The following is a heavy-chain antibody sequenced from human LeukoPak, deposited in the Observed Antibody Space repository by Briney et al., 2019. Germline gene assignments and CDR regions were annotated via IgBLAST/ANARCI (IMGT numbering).Heavy chain of an antibody. J-gene: IGHJ4*02. CDR1: GFSFSTYG. V-gene: IGHV3-33*01. D-gene: IGHD3-10*01. Sequence: GGSLRLSCAASGFSFSTYGMHWVRQAPGKGLEWMAVIWYDGSNKYYADSVKGRFTISRDNSKNTLYPQMNSLRAEDTALYYCARASGPFDYWGQGTLVTVSS. CDR2: IWYDGSNK. CDR3: ARASGPFDY.